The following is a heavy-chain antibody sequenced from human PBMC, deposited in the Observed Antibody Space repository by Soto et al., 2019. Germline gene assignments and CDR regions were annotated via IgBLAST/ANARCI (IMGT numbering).Heavy chain of an antibody. V-gene: IGHV5-51*01. CDR3: ARKDKSGYFNWFDP. Sequence: GESLKISCRTSGYRFTSYWIAWVRQMPGKGLEWMGIIFPSDSDTRYSPSFQGQVTITADRSTSTVFLQWASLKASDTAVYFCARKDKSGYFNWFDPWGQGTLVTVSS. CDR2: IFPSDSDT. J-gene: IGHJ5*02. D-gene: IGHD3-22*01. CDR1: GYRFTSYW.